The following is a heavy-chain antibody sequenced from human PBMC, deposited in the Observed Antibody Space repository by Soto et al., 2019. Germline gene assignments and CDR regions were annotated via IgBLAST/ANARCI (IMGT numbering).Heavy chain of an antibody. V-gene: IGHV4-30-2*01. CDR2: IYHTGAT. D-gene: IGHD1-7*01. Sequence: QLQLQESGSGLVKPSQTLSLTCAVSGASISSGGYSWNWIRQPPGKGLEWIGYIYHTGATYHNPSPNSRVTISVDTSKNHFSLRLGSVTAADTAVYYCARSLGLRTGSTNWFDPWGQGTLVTVSS. CDR3: ARSLGLRTGSTNWFDP. CDR1: GASISSGGYS. J-gene: IGHJ5*02.